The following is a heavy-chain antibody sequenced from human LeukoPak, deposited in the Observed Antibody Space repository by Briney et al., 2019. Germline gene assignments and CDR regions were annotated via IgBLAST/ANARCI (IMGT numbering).Heavy chain of an antibody. J-gene: IGHJ4*02. CDR2: ISSDGSST. V-gene: IGHV3-74*01. CDR1: GFTIINTW. D-gene: IGHD2-15*01. Sequence: GGSLRLSCAASGFTIINTWMHWVRQAPGKGLVWVSRISSDGSSTGYADSVKGRFTISRDNAKNTLYLQMNSLRDEDTAVYYCVRNVVAAGFDYWGQGTLVTASS. CDR3: VRNVVAAGFDY.